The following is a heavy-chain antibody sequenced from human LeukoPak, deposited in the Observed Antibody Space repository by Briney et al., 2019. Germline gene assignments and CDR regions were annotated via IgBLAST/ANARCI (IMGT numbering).Heavy chain of an antibody. D-gene: IGHD4-11*01. Sequence: GGSLRLSCATSGFTFSSYAMSWVRQAPGKGLEWVSGIGASGGSTYYADSVKGRFTISRDNSKNTLYLQMNSLRAEDTAVYYCAKAGDYSYFDYWGQGTLVTVSS. CDR1: GFTFSSYA. CDR2: IGASGGST. J-gene: IGHJ4*02. CDR3: AKAGDYSYFDY. V-gene: IGHV3-23*01.